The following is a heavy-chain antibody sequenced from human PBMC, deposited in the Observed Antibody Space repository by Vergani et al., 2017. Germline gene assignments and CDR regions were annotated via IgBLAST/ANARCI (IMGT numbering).Heavy chain of an antibody. J-gene: IGHJ5*02. V-gene: IGHV4-4*09. D-gene: IGHD3-10*01. CDR3: AKLLWFGESFFDP. Sequence: QVQLQESGPGLVKPSETLSLTCTVSGGSISSYYWSWIRQPLGKGLEWIGYIYTSGSTNYNPSLKSRVTISVDTSKNQFSLKLSSVTAADTAVYYCAKLLWFGESFFDPWGQGTLVTVSS. CDR1: GGSISSYY. CDR2: IYTSGST.